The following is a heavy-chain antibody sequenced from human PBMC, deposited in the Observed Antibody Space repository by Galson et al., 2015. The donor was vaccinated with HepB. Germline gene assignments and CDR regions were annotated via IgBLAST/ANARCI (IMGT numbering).Heavy chain of an antibody. J-gene: IGHJ5*02. Sequence: SVKVSCKVSGGRFSNYPISWVRQAPAQGLEWMGGIIPFFGTTEYAQRFLGRVTITADESSTIAYMELSSLIFEETAVYYCARGLDDILSGYFKFNWLDPWGQGTLVSVSS. CDR3: ARGLDDILSGYFKFNWLDP. V-gene: IGHV1-69*13. CDR1: GGRFSNYP. CDR2: IIPFFGTT. D-gene: IGHD3-9*01.